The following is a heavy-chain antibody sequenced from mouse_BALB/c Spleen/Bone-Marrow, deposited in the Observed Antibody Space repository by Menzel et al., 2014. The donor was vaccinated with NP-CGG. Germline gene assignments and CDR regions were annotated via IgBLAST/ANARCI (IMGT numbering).Heavy chain of an antibody. D-gene: IGHD2-1*01. V-gene: IGHV14-3*02. CDR3: ARNGNYGAWFAY. J-gene: IGHJ3*01. Sequence: VQLQQSGAELVKPGASVKLSCTASGFNIKDTYMHWVKQRPEQGLEWIGRIDPANGSTKYDPKFQGKATITADTSSNTTYLQVSSLTSEDTAVYYCARNGNYGAWFAYWGQGTLVTVSA. CDR1: GFNIKDTY. CDR2: IDPANGST.